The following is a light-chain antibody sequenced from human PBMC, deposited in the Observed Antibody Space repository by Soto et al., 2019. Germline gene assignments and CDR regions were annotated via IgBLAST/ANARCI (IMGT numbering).Light chain of an antibody. CDR3: SSYTDSSFVI. CDR1: SSDIGDYKY. J-gene: IGLJ2*01. V-gene: IGLV2-14*03. Sequence: QSVLTQPASVSGSPGQSITISCTGTSSDIGDYKYVSWYKQHPGKAPKLMIYDVSNRPSGVSNRFSGSKSGNTASLTISGLQAEGEADYYCSSYTDSSFVIFGGGTKLTVL. CDR2: DVS.